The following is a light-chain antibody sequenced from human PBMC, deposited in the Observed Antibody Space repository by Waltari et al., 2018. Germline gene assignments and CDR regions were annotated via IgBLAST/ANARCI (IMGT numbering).Light chain of an antibody. CDR1: QSVSTT. V-gene: IGKV3-15*01. CDR3: QQYDYWPPLT. Sequence: ILMTQSPVTLSVSPGDRATRSCRASQSVSTTVAWYQQKPVQAPRLLIYAASTRATGTPARFSGSGSGTEFTLTISSVQSEDFALYYCQQYDYWPPLTFGGGTKVEIK. CDR2: AAS. J-gene: IGKJ4*01.